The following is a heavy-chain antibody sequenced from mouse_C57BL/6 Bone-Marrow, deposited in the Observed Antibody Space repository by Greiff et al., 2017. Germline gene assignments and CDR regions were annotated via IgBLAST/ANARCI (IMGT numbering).Heavy chain of an antibody. D-gene: IGHD2-3*01. CDR2: LSYDGSN. CDR3: ARGGWLLRRFDY. J-gene: IGHJ2*01. Sequence: DVQLQESGPGLVKPSQSLSLTCSVTGYSITSGYYWNWIRQFPGNKLEWMGYLSYDGSNNYNPTLKNRISITRDTSKNQLFLKLNSVTTEDTATYYCARGGWLLRRFDYWGQGTTLTVSS. CDR1: GYSITSGYY. V-gene: IGHV3-6*01.